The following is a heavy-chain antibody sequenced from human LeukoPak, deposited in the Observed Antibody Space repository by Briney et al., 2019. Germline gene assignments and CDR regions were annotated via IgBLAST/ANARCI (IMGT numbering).Heavy chain of an antibody. D-gene: IGHD3-3*01. J-gene: IGHJ4*02. CDR2: IYYSGST. V-gene: IGHV4-39*01. CDR3: ASQYYDFWSGYPSQLDY. CDR1: GGSISSSSYY. Sequence: SETLSLTCTVSGGSISSSSYYWGWIRQPPGTGLEWFGSIYYSGSTYYNPSLKSRVTISVDTSKNQFSLKLSSVTAADTAVYYCASQYYDFWSGYPSQLDYWGQGTLVTVSS.